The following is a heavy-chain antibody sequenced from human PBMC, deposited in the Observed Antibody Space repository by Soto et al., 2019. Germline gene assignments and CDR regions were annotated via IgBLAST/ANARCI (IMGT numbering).Heavy chain of an antibody. CDR2: ISGSGGST. V-gene: IGHV3-23*01. Sequence: PGGSLRLSCAASGFTFSSYAMSWVRQAPGKGLEWVSAISGSGGSTYYADSVKGRFTISRDNSKNTPYLQMNSLRAEDTAVYYCAKNTYYDILTGYYMGYFDYWGQGTLVTVSS. CDR1: GFTFSSYA. CDR3: AKNTYYDILTGYYMGYFDY. J-gene: IGHJ4*02. D-gene: IGHD3-9*01.